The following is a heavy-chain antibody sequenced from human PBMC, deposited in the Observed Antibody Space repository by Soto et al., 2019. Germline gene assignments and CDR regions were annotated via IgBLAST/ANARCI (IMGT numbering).Heavy chain of an antibody. Sequence: ASVKVSCKASGYTFTDYYMHWVRQAPGQGLEWMGWINPNSGGTNYAQKFQGRVTMTRDTSISTAYMELSRLRSDDTAVYYCARKLELRGGYYYYYDMDVWGQGTTVTVSS. D-gene: IGHD1-7*01. CDR2: INPNSGGT. V-gene: IGHV1-2*02. CDR1: GYTFTDYY. J-gene: IGHJ6*02. CDR3: ARKLELRGGYYYYYDMDV.